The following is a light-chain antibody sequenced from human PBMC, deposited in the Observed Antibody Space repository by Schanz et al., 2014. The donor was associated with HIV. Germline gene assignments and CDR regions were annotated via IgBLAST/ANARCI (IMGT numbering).Light chain of an antibody. CDR3: CSYAGGSTVV. J-gene: IGLJ2*01. Sequence: QSALTQPPSASGSPGQSVTISCTGTSSDVGGYNYVSWYQQHPGKAPKLMIYDVSNRPSGVSNRFSGSKSGNTASLTISGLQAEDEADYYCCSYAGGSTVVFGGGTKLTVL. V-gene: IGLV2-14*03. CDR2: DVS. CDR1: SSDVGGYNY.